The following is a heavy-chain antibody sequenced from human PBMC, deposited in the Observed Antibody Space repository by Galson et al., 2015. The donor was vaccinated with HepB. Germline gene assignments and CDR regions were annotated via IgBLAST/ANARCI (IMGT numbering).Heavy chain of an antibody. CDR3: ARDRHYYYDSRGYSGSFDI. CDR2: VLPVFDTP. V-gene: IGHV1-69*13. CDR1: GDTFNNYA. Sequence: SVKVSCKASGDTFNNYAFNWVRQAPGQGLEWMGGVLPVFDTPIYAQKFQDRVTITADESTSTVYMELSRLRSDDTAVYYCARDRHYYYDSRGYSGSFDIWGQGTLVTVSS. D-gene: IGHD3-22*01. J-gene: IGHJ4*02.